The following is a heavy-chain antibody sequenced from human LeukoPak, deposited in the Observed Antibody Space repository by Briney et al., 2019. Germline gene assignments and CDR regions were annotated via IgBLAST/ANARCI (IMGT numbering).Heavy chain of an antibody. CDR3: AAPPRARTTLFLY. Sequence: PGGSLRLSCAACGCTFSRCAMTWFRQAPGKGLEWVSGISASGGSAYYADSVKGRFTISRDNSKNTLYLQINSLRAEDTAVYYCAAPPRARTTLFLYWGQGTLVTVSS. CDR1: GCTFSRCA. CDR2: ISASGGSA. V-gene: IGHV3-23*01. J-gene: IGHJ4*02. D-gene: IGHD1-1*01.